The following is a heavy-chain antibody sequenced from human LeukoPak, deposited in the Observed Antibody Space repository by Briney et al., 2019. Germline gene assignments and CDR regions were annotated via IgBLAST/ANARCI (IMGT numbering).Heavy chain of an antibody. Sequence: QPGGSLRLSCAASGFTFSSYAMSWVRQAPGKGLEWVSAISGSGGSTYYADSVKGRFTISRDNSKNTLYLQMNSLRAEDTAVYYCAKLIAAGIPRVYYYYYGMGVWGQGTTVTVSS. J-gene: IGHJ6*02. D-gene: IGHD6-13*01. CDR1: GFTFSSYA. CDR3: AKLIAAGIPRVYYYYYGMGV. CDR2: ISGSGGST. V-gene: IGHV3-23*01.